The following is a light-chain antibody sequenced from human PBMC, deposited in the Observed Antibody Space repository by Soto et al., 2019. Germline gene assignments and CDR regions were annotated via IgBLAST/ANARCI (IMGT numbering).Light chain of an antibody. CDR1: SSDVGIYNL. CDR3: CSYVGSSTFEWV. J-gene: IGLJ3*02. CDR2: EVS. V-gene: IGLV2-23*02. Sequence: QSVLTQPASVSGSPGQSITISCTGTSSDVGIYNLVSWYQQHPGKAPKLMIYEVSKRPSGVSNRFSGSKSGNTASLTISGLHDEDEADYYCCSYVGSSTFEWVFGGGTKLTVL.